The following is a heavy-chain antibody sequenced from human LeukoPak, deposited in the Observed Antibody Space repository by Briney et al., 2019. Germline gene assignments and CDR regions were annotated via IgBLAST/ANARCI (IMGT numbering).Heavy chain of an antibody. Sequence: ASVKVSCKASGGTFSSYAISWVRQAPGQGLEWMGGIIPIFGTANYAQKFQGRVTITADESTSTAYMELSSLRSEDTAVYYCARDLSITMVRGNMDWGQGTLVTVSS. CDR1: GGTFSSYA. D-gene: IGHD3-10*01. CDR3: ARDLSITMVRGNMD. V-gene: IGHV1-69*13. CDR2: IIPIFGTA. J-gene: IGHJ4*02.